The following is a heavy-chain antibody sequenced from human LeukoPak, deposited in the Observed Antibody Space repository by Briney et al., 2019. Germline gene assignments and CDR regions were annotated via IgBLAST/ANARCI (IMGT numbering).Heavy chain of an antibody. CDR1: GGSISSSSYY. Sequence: SETLSLTCTVSGGSISSSSYYWGWIRQPPGKGLEWVGSIYYSGSTYYNPSLKGRVAISVNTSKNQFSLKLSSVTAADTAVYYCATLRSITVIVVVSPGLFDYWGQGTLVTV. D-gene: IGHD3-22*01. CDR2: IYYSGST. V-gene: IGHV4-39*01. J-gene: IGHJ4*02. CDR3: ATLRSITVIVVVSPGLFDY.